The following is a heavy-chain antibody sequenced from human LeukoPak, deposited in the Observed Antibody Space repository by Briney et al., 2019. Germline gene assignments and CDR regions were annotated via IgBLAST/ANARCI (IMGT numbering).Heavy chain of an antibody. CDR3: ASLSEFLGLG. J-gene: IGHJ4*02. V-gene: IGHV7-4-1*02. CDR1: GYTFTSYA. Sequence: ASVKGSCKASGYTFTSYAMNWARQAPGQGLEWMGCINTNTGNPTYAKGCTGRFVFTSDTSVSTAYLQISSLKAENTAVYYGASLSEFLGLGWGQGTLVTVSS. D-gene: IGHD3-3*01. CDR2: INTNTGNP.